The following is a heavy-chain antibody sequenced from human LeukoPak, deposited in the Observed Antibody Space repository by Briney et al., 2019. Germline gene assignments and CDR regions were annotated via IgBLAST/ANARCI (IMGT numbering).Heavy chain of an antibody. CDR3: ARRKYNWNDYYYYYMDV. J-gene: IGHJ6*03. Sequence: PSETLSLTCTVSGGSISSSSYYWGWIRQPPGKGLEWIGSIYYSGSTYYNPSLKSRVTISVDTSKNQFSLKLSSVTAADTAVYYCARRKYNWNDYYYYYMDVWGKGTTVTVSS. D-gene: IGHD1-20*01. CDR2: IYYSGST. V-gene: IGHV4-39*01. CDR1: GGSISSSSYY.